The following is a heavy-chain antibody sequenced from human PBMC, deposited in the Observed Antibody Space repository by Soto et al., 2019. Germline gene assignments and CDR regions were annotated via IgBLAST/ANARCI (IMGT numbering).Heavy chain of an antibody. V-gene: IGHV1-8*01. CDR1: GYSFTSLD. Sequence: SVKVSCKASGYSFTSLDINWVRQTAGQGLEWMGWMEPSTGRTGYAQKFQGRVTMTRDTSINTAYMELTTLTSDDTAFYYCARVVSAGVDYWGQGSLVTVSS. D-gene: IGHD3-10*01. J-gene: IGHJ4*02. CDR2: MEPSTGRT. CDR3: ARVVSAGVDY.